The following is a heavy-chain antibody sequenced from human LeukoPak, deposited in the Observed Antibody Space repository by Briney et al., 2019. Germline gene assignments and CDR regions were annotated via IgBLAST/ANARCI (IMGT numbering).Heavy chain of an antibody. Sequence: PGGSLRLSCAASGFTFSSYAMSWVRQAPGKGLEWVSAISGSGGSTYYADSVKGRFTISRDNSKNTLYLQMNSLRAEDTAVYYCLPDPSSSSEKVYWGQGTLVTVSS. CDR3: LPDPSSSSEKVY. CDR1: GFTFSSYA. V-gene: IGHV3-23*01. J-gene: IGHJ4*02. CDR2: ISGSGGST. D-gene: IGHD6-6*01.